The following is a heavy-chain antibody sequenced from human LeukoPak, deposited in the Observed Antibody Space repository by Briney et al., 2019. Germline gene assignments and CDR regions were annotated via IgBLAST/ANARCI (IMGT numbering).Heavy chain of an antibody. V-gene: IGHV3-64*01. Sequence: GGSLRLSCADSGFTFSSYAMHWVRQAPGKGLEYVSAISSNGGSTYYANSVKGRFTISRDNSKNTLYLQMGSLRAEDMAVYYCARDVYYGSGSPRLDYWGQGTLVTVSS. CDR1: GFTFSSYA. J-gene: IGHJ4*02. CDR2: ISSNGGST. D-gene: IGHD3-10*01. CDR3: ARDVYYGSGSPRLDY.